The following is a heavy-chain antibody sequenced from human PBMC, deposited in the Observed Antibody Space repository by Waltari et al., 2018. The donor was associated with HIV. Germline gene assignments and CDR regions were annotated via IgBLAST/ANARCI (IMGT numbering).Heavy chain of an antibody. V-gene: IGHV1-24*01. D-gene: IGHD2-21*02. Sequence: QVQLLQSGPEVKKPGASVKVSCKISGYSFTALSLHWVRPTLGGAFEWVGDVDLQSDTKVVAQQFEGEVTLAEDFNTDTAHLYRVHVTSNDSALYFCTTDFDRTTRTAKITGAFHVWGQGTIVIVSA. J-gene: IGHJ3*01. CDR3: TTDFDRTTRTAKITGAFHV. CDR1: GYSFTALS. CDR2: VDLQSDTK.